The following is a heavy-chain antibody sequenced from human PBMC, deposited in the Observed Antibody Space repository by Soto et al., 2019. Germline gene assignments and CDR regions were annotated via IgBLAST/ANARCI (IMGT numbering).Heavy chain of an antibody. D-gene: IGHD2-21*01. J-gene: IGHJ4*02. Sequence: PSETLYLTCTASDDSFRGAEYYWSWIRQPLGKGPEWIGYTYYNGDTKYNPALRSRATMSENTSKNQFSLRLSSVTAADPSVTFCATDPNYIDGYRTFDFWGRGTLVTVSS. CDR1: DDSFRGAEYY. CDR3: ATDPNYIDGYRTFDF. CDR2: TYYNGDT. V-gene: IGHV4-30-4*02.